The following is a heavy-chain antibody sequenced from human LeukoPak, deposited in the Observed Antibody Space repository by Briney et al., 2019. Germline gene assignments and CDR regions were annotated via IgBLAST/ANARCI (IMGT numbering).Heavy chain of an antibody. CDR3: ARLAVYGSSGYLHADFDY. J-gene: IGHJ4*02. Sequence: GESLKISCKGSGYSFTSYWIGWVRQMPGKGLEWMGIIYPGDSDTRYSPSFQGQVTISADKSISTAYLQWSSLKASDTAMYYCARLAVYGSSGYLHADFDYWGQGTLVTVSS. CDR2: IYPGDSDT. CDR1: GYSFTSYW. D-gene: IGHD3-22*01. V-gene: IGHV5-51*01.